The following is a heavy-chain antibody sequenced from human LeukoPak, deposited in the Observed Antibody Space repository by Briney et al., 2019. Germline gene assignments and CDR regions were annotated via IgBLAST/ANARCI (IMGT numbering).Heavy chain of an antibody. V-gene: IGHV1-2*06. J-gene: IGHJ4*02. CDR2: INPNSGGT. D-gene: IGHD5-12*01. CDR3: ASLGYDLDY. CDR1: GGTFSSYA. Sequence: ASVKVSCKASGGTFSSYAISWVRQAPGQGLEWMGRINPNSGGTNYAQKFQGRVTMTRDTSISTAYMELSRLRSDDTAVYYCASLGYDLDYWGQGTLVTVSS.